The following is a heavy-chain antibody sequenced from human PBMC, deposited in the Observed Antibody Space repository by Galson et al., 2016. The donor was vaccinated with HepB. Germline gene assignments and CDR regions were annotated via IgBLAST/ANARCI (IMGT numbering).Heavy chain of an antibody. CDR1: GGTFSTTG. J-gene: IGHJ2*01. CDR2: IVPFFGTP. Sequence: SVKVSCKASGGTFSTTGFSWVRQAPGQGLEWMGKIVPFFGTPTYAQKFQDRVTITADESTSAVFLELNSLRSEDTAVYYCATGDEATWYFPLWGRGSLVTVAS. V-gene: IGHV1-69*13. D-gene: IGHD1-26*01. CDR3: ATGDEATWYFPL.